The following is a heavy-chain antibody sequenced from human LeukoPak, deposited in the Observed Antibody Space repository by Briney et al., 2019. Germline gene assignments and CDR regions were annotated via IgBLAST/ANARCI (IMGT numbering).Heavy chain of an antibody. V-gene: IGHV4-38-2*02. CDR1: YSSSTSGHF. Sequence: PSETLSLTCNVSYSSSTSGHFYVWIRPPPGKGLEWIGSIYHTGSTYYSPSLKSRVTISRDTSKNQFSLRLTSVTAADTAVYYCATSRPYDFWSGYTLDYWGQGTLVTVSS. CDR2: IYHTGST. CDR3: ATSRPYDFWSGYTLDY. D-gene: IGHD3-3*01. J-gene: IGHJ4*02.